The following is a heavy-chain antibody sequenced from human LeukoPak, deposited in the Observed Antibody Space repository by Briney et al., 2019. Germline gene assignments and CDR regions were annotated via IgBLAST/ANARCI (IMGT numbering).Heavy chain of an antibody. V-gene: IGHV1-69*04. Sequence: SVKVSCKASGGTFSSYAISWVRQAPGQGLEWMGRIIPIFGITNYAQKFQGRVTITADKSTSTAYMELSSLRSEDTAVYYCARDGVGIAAAGTREGSYSDYWGQGTLVTVSS. CDR3: ARDGVGIAAAGTREGSYSDY. CDR1: GGTFSSYA. CDR2: IIPIFGIT. D-gene: IGHD6-13*01. J-gene: IGHJ4*02.